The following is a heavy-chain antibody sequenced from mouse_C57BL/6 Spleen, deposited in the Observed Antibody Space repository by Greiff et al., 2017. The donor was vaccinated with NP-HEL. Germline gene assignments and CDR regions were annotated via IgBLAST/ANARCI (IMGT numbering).Heavy chain of an antibody. CDR1: GYTFTSYW. CDR2: IHPNSGST. J-gene: IGHJ4*01. V-gene: IGHV1-64*01. D-gene: IGHD1-1*01. Sequence: QVQLQQPGAELVKPGASVKLSCKASGYTFTSYWMPWVKQRPGQGLEWIGMIHPNSGSTNYNEKFKSKATLTVDKSSSTAYMQLSSLTSEDSAVYYCASPHYYGSSFYAMDYWGQGTSVTVSS. CDR3: ASPHYYGSSFYAMDY.